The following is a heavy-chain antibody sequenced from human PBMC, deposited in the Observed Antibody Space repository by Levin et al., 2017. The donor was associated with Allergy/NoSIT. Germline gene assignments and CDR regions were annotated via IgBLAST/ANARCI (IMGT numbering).Heavy chain of an antibody. CDR2: INHSGST. CDR3: ARALLITIFGVVINRENWFDP. D-gene: IGHD3-3*01. CDR1: GGSFSGYY. V-gene: IGHV4-34*01. Sequence: SETLSLTCAVYGGSFSGYYWSWIRQPPGKGLEWIGEINHSGSTNYNPSLKSRVTISVDTSKNQFSLKLSSVTAADTAVYYCARALLITIFGVVINRENWFDPWGQGTLVTVSS. J-gene: IGHJ5*02.